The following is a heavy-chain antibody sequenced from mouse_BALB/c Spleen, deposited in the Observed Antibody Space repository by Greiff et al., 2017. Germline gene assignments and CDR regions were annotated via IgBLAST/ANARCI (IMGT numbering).Heavy chain of an antibody. CDR2: INPSNGGT. CDR3: TRSDYGSSYNWYFDV. J-gene: IGHJ1*01. V-gene: IGHV1S81*02. CDR1: GYTFTSYY. D-gene: IGHD1-1*01. Sequence: QVQLQQSGAELVKPGASVKLSCKASGYTFTSYYMYWVKQRPGQGLEWIGEINPSNGGTNFNEKFKSKATLTVDKSSSTAYMQLSSLTSEDSAVYYCTRSDYGSSYNWYFDVWGAGTTVTVYS.